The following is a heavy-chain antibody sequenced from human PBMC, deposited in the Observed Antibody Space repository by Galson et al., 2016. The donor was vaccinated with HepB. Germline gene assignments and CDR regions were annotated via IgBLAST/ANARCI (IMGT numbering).Heavy chain of an antibody. CDR3: ARGMASAFYYYDSSGYQYFDY. CDR1: GFTFSSYA. CDR2: ISYDGSNK. V-gene: IGHV3-30*04. D-gene: IGHD3-22*01. J-gene: IGHJ4*02. Sequence: SLRLSCAASGFTFSSYAMHWVRQAPGKGLEWVAVISYDGSNKYYADSVKGRFTISRGNSKNTLYLQMKSLRVEATAVYYCARGMASAFYYYDSSGYQYFDYWGQGTLVTVSS.